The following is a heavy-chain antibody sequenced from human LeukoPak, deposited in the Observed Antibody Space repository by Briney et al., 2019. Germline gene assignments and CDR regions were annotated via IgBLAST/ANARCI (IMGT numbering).Heavy chain of an antibody. CDR3: ARGIAAAE. V-gene: IGHV3-30-3*01. J-gene: IGHJ4*02. Sequence: PGGSLRLSCAASGFTFSSYAMHWVRQAPGKGLEWVAVISYDGSNKYYADSVKGRFTISRDNSKNMLYLQMNSLRAEDTAVYYCARGIAAAEWGQGTLVTVSS. CDR2: ISYDGSNK. CDR1: GFTFSSYA. D-gene: IGHD6-13*01.